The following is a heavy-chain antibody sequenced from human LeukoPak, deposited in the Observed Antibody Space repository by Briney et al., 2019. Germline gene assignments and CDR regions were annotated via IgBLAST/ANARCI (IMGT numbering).Heavy chain of an antibody. V-gene: IGHV3-30-3*01. Sequence: GGSLRLSCAASGFTFSSYAMHWVRQAPGKGLEWVAVISYDGSNKYYADSVKGRFTISRDNSKNTLYLQMNSLRAEDTAVYYCARDRTAATREIDYWGQGTLVIVSS. J-gene: IGHJ4*02. CDR2: ISYDGSNK. D-gene: IGHD2-15*01. CDR3: ARDRTAATREIDY. CDR1: GFTFSSYA.